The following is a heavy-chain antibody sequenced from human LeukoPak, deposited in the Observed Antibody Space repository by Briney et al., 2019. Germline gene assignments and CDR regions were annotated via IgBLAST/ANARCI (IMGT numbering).Heavy chain of an antibody. D-gene: IGHD3-16*01. J-gene: IGHJ4*02. Sequence: AGSLTLSCAASGFTFSSYDMHWVRQAPGKGLEWVAVISFDGSNKYCADSVKGRFTISRDDSKNTLYLQMNSLRAEDTAVYYCARLTPPFDYWGQGTLVTVSS. V-gene: IGHV3-33*01. CDR2: ISFDGSNK. CDR3: ARLTPPFDY. CDR1: GFTFSSYD.